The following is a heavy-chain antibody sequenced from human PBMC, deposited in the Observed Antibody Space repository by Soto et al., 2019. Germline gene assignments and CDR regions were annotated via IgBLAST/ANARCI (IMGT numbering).Heavy chain of an antibody. CDR2: ISSSGRTI. D-gene: IGHD3-22*01. J-gene: IGHJ4*02. CDR3: AGGHYDGSAYPYFDY. Sequence: GGSLRLSCAASGFTFSDYYMSWIRQAPGKGLEWVSYISSSGRTIYYADSVKGRSTISRDNAKNSLYLQMNSLRAEDTAVYYCAGGHYDGSAYPYFDYWGQGTLVTVSS. V-gene: IGHV3-11*01. CDR1: GFTFSDYY.